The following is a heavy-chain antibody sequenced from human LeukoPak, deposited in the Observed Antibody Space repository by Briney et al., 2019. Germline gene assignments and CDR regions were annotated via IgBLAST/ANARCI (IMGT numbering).Heavy chain of an antibody. V-gene: IGHV3-23*01. Sequence: GGSLRLSCAASGFTFKNYVMTCVRQAPGKGLEWVSCVNGDASSTYYADSVKGRFTISRDNSKNMVYLQMDRLRAEDTALYYCAKDRTWEPAPSHFNYWAQGTLVTVSA. CDR3: AKDRTWEPAPSHFNY. D-gene: IGHD1-14*01. CDR2: VNGDASST. CDR1: GFTFKNYV. J-gene: IGHJ4*02.